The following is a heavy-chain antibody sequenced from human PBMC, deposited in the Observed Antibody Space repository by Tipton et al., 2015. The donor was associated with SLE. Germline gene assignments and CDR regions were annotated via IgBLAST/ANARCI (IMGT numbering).Heavy chain of an antibody. CDR2: MYYSGST. CDR3: ARDPRALGYFDY. V-gene: IGHV4-59*12. J-gene: IGHJ4*02. Sequence: TLSLTCTVSGGSISSYYWSWIRQPPGKGLEWIGYMYYSGSTNYNPSLKSRVTISVDRSKNQFSLKLSSVTAADTAVYYCARDPRALGYFDYWGQGTLVTVSS. CDR1: GGSISSYY.